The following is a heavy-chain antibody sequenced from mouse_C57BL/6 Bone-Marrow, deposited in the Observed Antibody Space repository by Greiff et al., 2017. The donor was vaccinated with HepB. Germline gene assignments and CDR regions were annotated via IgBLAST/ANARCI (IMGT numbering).Heavy chain of an antibody. V-gene: IGHV7-3*01. CDR1: GFTFTDYY. J-gene: IGHJ4*01. Sequence: EVKLVESGGGLVQPGGSLSLSCAASGFTFTDYYMSWVRQPPGKALEWLGFIRNKANGYTTEYSASVKGRFTISRDNSQSILYLQMNALRAEDSATYYCASLSLTTVGAMDYWGQGTSVTVSS. CDR2: IRNKANGYTT. CDR3: ASLSLTTVGAMDY. D-gene: IGHD1-1*01.